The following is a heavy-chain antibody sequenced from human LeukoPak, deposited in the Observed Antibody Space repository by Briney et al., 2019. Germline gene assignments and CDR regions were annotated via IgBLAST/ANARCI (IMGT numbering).Heavy chain of an antibody. Sequence: PGGSLRLSCAASGLTFSNAWMNWVRQAPGKGLEWVSSISSSSSYIYYADSVKGRFTISRDNAKNSLYLQMNSLRAEDTAVYYCAREYGDYAYWYFDLWGRGTLVTVSS. J-gene: IGHJ2*01. CDR3: AREYGDYAYWYFDL. CDR1: GLTFSNAW. D-gene: IGHD4-17*01. V-gene: IGHV3-21*01. CDR2: ISSSSSYI.